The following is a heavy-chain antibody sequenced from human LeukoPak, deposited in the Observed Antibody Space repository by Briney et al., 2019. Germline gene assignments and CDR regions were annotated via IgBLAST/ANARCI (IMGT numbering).Heavy chain of an antibody. J-gene: IGHJ3*02. CDR3: AKDRVLAYQDTADSFDM. V-gene: IGHV3-43*02. D-gene: IGHD2-21*01. Sequence: GGSLRLSCAASGFTFDDYAMHWVRQAPGEGLEWVSLISGDGRDAYYGDFVKGRFTISRDNINNSLYLQMNTLRTEDTALYYCAKDRVLAYQDTADSFDMCGQGTVVTVSS. CDR1: GFTFDDYA. CDR2: ISGDGRDA.